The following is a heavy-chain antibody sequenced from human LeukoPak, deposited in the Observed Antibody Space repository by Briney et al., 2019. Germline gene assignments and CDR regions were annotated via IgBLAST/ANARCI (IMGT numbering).Heavy chain of an antibody. CDR2: IIPILGIA. Sequence: ASVKVSCKASGGTFSSYAISWVRQAPGQGLVWMGRIIPILGIANYAQKFQGRVTITADKSTSTAYMELSSLRSEDTAVYYCAGESSSSWSNFDYWGQGTLVTVSS. J-gene: IGHJ4*02. CDR3: AGESSSSWSNFDY. D-gene: IGHD6-13*01. V-gene: IGHV1-69*04. CDR1: GGTFSSYA.